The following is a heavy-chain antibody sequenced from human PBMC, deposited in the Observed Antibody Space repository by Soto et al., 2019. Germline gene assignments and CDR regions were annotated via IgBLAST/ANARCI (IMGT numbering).Heavy chain of an antibody. CDR3: AKDYYDSSGPVIY. J-gene: IGHJ4*02. V-gene: IGHV3-30*18. CDR2: ISYDGSNK. Sequence: GGSLRLSCAASGFTFSSYGMHWVRQAPGKGLEWVAVISYDGSNKYYADSVKGRFTISRDNSKNTLCLQMNSLRAEDTAVYYCAKDYYDSSGPVIYWGQGTLVTVSS. CDR1: GFTFSSYG. D-gene: IGHD3-22*01.